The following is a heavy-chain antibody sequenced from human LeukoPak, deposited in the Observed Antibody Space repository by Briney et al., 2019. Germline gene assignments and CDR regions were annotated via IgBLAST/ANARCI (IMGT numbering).Heavy chain of an antibody. CDR2: ISSSSSYI. V-gene: IGHV3-21*01. Sequence: NPGGSLRLSCAASGFTFSSYSMNWVRQAPGKGLEWVSSISSSSSYIYYADSVKGRFTISRDNAKNSLYLQMNSLRAEDTAVYYCARDSSLGGPTWYYDSSGYSLDYWGQGTLVTVSS. J-gene: IGHJ4*02. CDR3: ARDSSLGGPTWYYDSSGYSLDY. D-gene: IGHD3-22*01. CDR1: GFTFSSYS.